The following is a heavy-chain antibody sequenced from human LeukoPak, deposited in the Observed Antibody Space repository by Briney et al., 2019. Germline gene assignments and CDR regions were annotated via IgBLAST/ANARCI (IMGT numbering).Heavy chain of an antibody. Sequence: GGSLRLSCAASGFTFSSCAMNWVRQAPGKGLEWVSGISGSGTYTYYADSVKGRFTISRDNSKNTLYLQMNSLRAEDTAVYYCARDIVGATHPPLDYWGQGTLVTVSS. V-gene: IGHV3-23*01. J-gene: IGHJ4*02. CDR3: ARDIVGATHPPLDY. CDR1: GFTFSSCA. D-gene: IGHD1-26*01. CDR2: ISGSGTYT.